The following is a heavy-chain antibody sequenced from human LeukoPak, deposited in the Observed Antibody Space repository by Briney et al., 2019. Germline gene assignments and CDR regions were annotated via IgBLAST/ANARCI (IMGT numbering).Heavy chain of an antibody. CDR1: GFTFSNHW. Sequence: GGSLRLSCTASGFTFSNHWMHWVRQAPGKGLVWVSQITADGYETTYADFVQGRFTISRDNAENTLFLEMNSLRAEDTAVYYCARYGSGSYLRDPFDYWGQGTLVTVSS. V-gene: IGHV3-74*03. CDR3: ARYGSGSYLRDPFDY. J-gene: IGHJ4*02. CDR2: ITADGYET. D-gene: IGHD3-10*01.